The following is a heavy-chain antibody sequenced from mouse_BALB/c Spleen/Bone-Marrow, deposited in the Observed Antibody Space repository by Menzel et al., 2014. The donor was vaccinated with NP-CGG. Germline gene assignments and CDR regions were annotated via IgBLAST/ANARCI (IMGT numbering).Heavy chain of an antibody. CDR2: INPDSTTI. D-gene: IGHD2-3*01. CDR1: GFDFSRYW. V-gene: IGHV4-1*02. J-gene: IGHJ3*01. Sequence: VQLKDSGGGLVQPGGSLKLSCAASGFDFSRYWMGWVRQAPGKGLGWIGGINPDSTTINYTPSLKYKFIISRDNAKNTLYLQMSKVRSEDTALYYCARLGYYGGFAYWGQGTLVTVSA. CDR3: ARLGYYGGFAY.